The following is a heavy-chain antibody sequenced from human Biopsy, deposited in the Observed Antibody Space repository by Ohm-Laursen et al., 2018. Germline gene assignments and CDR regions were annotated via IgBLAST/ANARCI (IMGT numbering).Heavy chain of an antibody. CDR3: ARLNSGTYDASDL. V-gene: IGHV3-48*03. J-gene: IGHJ3*01. CDR1: GFAFNLYE. Sequence: SLRLSCTASGFAFNLYEMNWVRQAPGKGMEWISYIYGGGNPVSYADSVKGRFTISRDNAHNSLYLLMNSLRAEDTAVYYCARLNSGTYDASDLWGQGTMVIVSS. CDR2: IYGGGNPV. D-gene: IGHD1-26*01.